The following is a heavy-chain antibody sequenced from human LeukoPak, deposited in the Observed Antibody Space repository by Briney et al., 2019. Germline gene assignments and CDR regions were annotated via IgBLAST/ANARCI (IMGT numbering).Heavy chain of an antibody. J-gene: IGHJ4*02. CDR2: INHSGST. CDR1: GGSFSGYY. D-gene: IGHD1-26*01. CDR3: ARIKVGATVDY. Sequence: PSETLSLTCAVYGGSFSGYYWSWIRQPPGKGLEWIGEINHSGSTNYNPSLKSRVTISVDTSKNQFSLKLSSVTAADTAVYYCARIKVGATVDYWGQGTLVTVSS. V-gene: IGHV4-34*01.